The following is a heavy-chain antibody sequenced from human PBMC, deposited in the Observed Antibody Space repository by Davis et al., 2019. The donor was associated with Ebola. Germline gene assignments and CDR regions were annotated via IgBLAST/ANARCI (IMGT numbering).Heavy chain of an antibody. V-gene: IGHV1-69*06. J-gene: IGHJ6*02. CDR2: IIPIFGTA. Sequence: SVKVSCKASGGTFSSYAISWVRQAPGQGLEWMGGIIPIFGTANYAQKFQGRVTITADKSTSTAYMELNSLRSEDTAVYYCARGPGYCSSTSCTNYYYYGMDVWGQGTTVTVSS. D-gene: IGHD2-2*01. CDR1: GGTFSSYA. CDR3: ARGPGYCSSTSCTNYYYYGMDV.